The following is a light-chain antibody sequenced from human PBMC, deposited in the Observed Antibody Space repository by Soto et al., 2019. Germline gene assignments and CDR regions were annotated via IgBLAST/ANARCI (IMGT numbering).Light chain of an antibody. J-gene: IGKJ1*01. CDR2: DAS. Sequence: DIQMPQSPSTLSASVGDTVSVTCRASQSVSGWLAWYQQKGGEAPKLLIYDASTLPRGVPSRFSGSGSGTKFTLTIGSLQPDDFATYYCQQYKSFLGTFGPGTKVDIK. CDR3: QQYKSFLGT. V-gene: IGKV1-5*01. CDR1: QSVSGW.